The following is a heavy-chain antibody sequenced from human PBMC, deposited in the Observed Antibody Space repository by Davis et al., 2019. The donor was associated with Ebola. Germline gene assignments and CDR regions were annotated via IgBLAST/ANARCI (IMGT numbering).Heavy chain of an antibody. V-gene: IGHV1-46*01. D-gene: IGHD1-26*01. J-gene: IGHJ6*04. Sequence: ASVKVSCKASGYTFRNYYIHWVRQAPGQGLEWMGLINPSAGDPRYAPRFRGRVTMTRDTSTTTVYMELNSLGYDDTAVYFCARAGYGSDLPDTYFYYYGMDVWGKGTTVAVSS. CDR2: INPSAGDP. CDR1: GYTFRNYY. CDR3: ARAGYGSDLPDTYFYYYGMDV.